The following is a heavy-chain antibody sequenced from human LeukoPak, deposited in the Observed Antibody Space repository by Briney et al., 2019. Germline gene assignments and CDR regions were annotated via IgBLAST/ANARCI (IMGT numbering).Heavy chain of an antibody. Sequence: SETLSLTCAVYGGSFSGYYWSWIRQPPGKGLEWIGEINHSGSTNYNPSLKSRVTISVDTSKNQFSLKLSSVTAADTAVYYCARELWFGRNWFDPWGQGTLVTVSS. CDR1: GGSFSGYY. V-gene: IGHV4-34*01. CDR3: ARELWFGRNWFDP. D-gene: IGHD3-10*01. CDR2: INHSGST. J-gene: IGHJ5*02.